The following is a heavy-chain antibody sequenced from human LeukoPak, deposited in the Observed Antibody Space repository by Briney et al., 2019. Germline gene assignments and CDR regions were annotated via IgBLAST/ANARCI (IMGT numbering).Heavy chain of an antibody. V-gene: IGHV6-1*01. CDR3: AREGYYYDSSGYSVFFDY. J-gene: IGHJ4*02. D-gene: IGHD3-22*01. Sequence: SQTLSLTCAISGDSVSSNSAAWNWIRQSPSRGLGWLGRTYYRSKWYNDYAVSVKSRITINPDTSKNQFSLQLNSVTPEDTAVYYCAREGYYYDSSGYSVFFDYWGQGTLVTVSS. CDR2: TYYRSKWYN. CDR1: GDSVSSNSAA.